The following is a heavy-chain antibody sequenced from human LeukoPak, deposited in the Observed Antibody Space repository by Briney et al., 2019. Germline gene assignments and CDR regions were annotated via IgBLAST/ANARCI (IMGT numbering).Heavy chain of an antibody. CDR2: IHSGGST. J-gene: IGHJ4*02. Sequence: GGSMRLSCAVSGFIVSNNYMNWVSQAPGKGLEWVSVIHSGGSTYYAGSGKGRFTIVRDNTKNTVNLQMNDLRAEDTAVYYCARSWDARLNFDYWGQGTLVSVSS. CDR1: GFIVSNNY. D-gene: IGHD1-26*01. CDR3: ARSWDARLNFDY. V-gene: IGHV3-66*02.